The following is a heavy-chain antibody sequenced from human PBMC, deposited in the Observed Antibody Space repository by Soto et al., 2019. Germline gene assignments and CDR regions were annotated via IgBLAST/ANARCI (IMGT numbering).Heavy chain of an antibody. CDR1: GYTFINFA. J-gene: IGHJ4*02. Sequence: QVQLVQSGAEVKKPGASVKVSCKASGYTFINFAMHWVRQAPGQRLEWMGWIDGDNGDTKYSQNFQGRVTITRDTSASTAYMDLSSLRSEDTAVYFCARGHSPQYEGYFDYWGQGTLVTVSS. CDR2: IDGDNGDT. D-gene: IGHD4-4*01. V-gene: IGHV1-3*01. CDR3: ARGHSPQYEGYFDY.